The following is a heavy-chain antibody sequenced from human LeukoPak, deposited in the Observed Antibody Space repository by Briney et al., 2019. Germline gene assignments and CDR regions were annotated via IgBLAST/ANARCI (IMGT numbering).Heavy chain of an antibody. V-gene: IGHV3-74*01. CDR2: INSYGGIT. D-gene: IGHD4-17*01. Sequence: GGSLRLSCAASGFTFSSYWIHWVPQAPGTGLVWVSRINSYGGITDYADAVKGRFTISRDNAKNTLYLQMNSLRAEDTAVYYCARDHGDYYLDYWGQGTLVTVSS. CDR1: GFTFSSYW. J-gene: IGHJ4*02. CDR3: ARDHGDYYLDY.